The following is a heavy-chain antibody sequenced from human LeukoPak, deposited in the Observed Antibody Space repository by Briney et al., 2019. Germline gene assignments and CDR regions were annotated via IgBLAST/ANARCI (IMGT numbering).Heavy chain of an antibody. J-gene: IGHJ6*02. CDR2: ISPDGSTT. D-gene: IGHD1-1*01. CDR1: GFSISSYW. V-gene: IGHV3-74*01. CDR3: ARMGHDILVPSGMDV. Sequence: GGSLRLSCAASGFSISSYWMHWVRQVPGRGLVWVSRISPDGSTTGYADSVKGRFTASRDNAKNTLYVQMNSLRAEDTAVYYCARMGHDILVPSGMDVWGQGTTVTVSS.